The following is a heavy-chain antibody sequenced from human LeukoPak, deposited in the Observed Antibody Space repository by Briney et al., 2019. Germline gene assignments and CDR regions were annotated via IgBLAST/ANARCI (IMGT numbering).Heavy chain of an antibody. D-gene: IGHD6-13*01. CDR3: ARDNLKGAAALKYFQH. J-gene: IGHJ1*01. Sequence: SGGSLRLSCAASGFTFSSYEMNWVRQAPGKGLEWVSYISSSGSTIYYADSVKGRFTISRDNAKNSLYLQMNSLRAEDTAVYYCARDNLKGAAALKYFQHWGQGTLVTVSS. CDR2: ISSSGSTI. CDR1: GFTFSSYE. V-gene: IGHV3-48*03.